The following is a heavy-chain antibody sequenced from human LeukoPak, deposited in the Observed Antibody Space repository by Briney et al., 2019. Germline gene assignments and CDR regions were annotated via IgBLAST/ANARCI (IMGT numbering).Heavy chain of an antibody. D-gene: IGHD2-2*01. CDR3: ARDRAFSTSHNYFDP. Sequence: ASVKVSCKASGYTFTNYGISWVRQAPGQGLEWMGWISGYNGNTNYAQRLQGRVTLTTDTTTSTAYLELWSLRSNDTAVYYCARDRAFSTSHNYFDPWGQGTLVTVSS. CDR1: GYTFTNYG. J-gene: IGHJ5*02. CDR2: ISGYNGNT. V-gene: IGHV1-18*01.